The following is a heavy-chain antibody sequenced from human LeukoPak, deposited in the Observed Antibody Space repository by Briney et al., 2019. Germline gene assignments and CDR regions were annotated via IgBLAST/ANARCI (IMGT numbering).Heavy chain of an antibody. D-gene: IGHD3-10*01. CDR3: ARVRGYAGTEVDY. CDR1: GYTFTSYD. J-gene: IGHJ4*02. V-gene: IGHV1-8*01. CDR2: MNPNSGNT. Sequence: ASEKVSCKASGYTFTSYDINWVRQATGQGLEWMGWMNPNSGNTGYAQKFHGRVTMTRNTSISTAYMELSSPRSEDTAVYYCARVRGYAGTEVDYWGQGTLVTVSS.